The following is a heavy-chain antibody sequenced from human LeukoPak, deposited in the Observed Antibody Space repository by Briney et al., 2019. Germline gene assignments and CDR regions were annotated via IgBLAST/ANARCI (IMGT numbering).Heavy chain of an antibody. V-gene: IGHV3-11*04. D-gene: IGHD5-24*01. J-gene: IGHJ4*02. Sequence: LSLTCTVSGGSINSYYWSWIRQPPGKGLEWVSDISSSGSPIYYADSVKGRFTVSRDNAKNSLYLQMSSLRAEDTAVYYCARTMAFWGQGTLVAVSS. CDR2: ISSSGSPI. CDR1: GGSINSYY. CDR3: ARTMAF.